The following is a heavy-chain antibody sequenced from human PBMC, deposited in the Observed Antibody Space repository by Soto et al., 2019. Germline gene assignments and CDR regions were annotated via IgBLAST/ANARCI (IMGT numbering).Heavy chain of an antibody. V-gene: IGHV4-59*08. CDR2: IYYSGGT. CDR3: ARRYGGNLDY. CDR1: GCSISSYY. D-gene: IGHD1-26*01. Sequence: SETLSLTCPVSGCSISSYYWSWIRQPPGKGLEWIGYIYYSGGTNYNPSLKSRVTISVGSSKNHFSLKLGSVTAADTAVYYCARRYGGNLDYWGRGTLVTVSS. J-gene: IGHJ4*02.